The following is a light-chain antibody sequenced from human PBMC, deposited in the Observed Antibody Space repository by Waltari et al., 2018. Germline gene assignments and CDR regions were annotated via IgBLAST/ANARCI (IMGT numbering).Light chain of an antibody. CDR3: QHYVRLPVT. V-gene: IGKV3-20*01. J-gene: IGKJ1*01. CDR1: QSVGRT. CDR2: GAS. Sequence: EIVLTQSPGTLSLSPGERATLSCWTSQSVGRTLAWYQQKPGQPPRLLIYGASIRATGIPYRFSGSGSGTDFSLTISRLEPEDFAVYYCQHYVRLPVTFGQGTKVEIK.